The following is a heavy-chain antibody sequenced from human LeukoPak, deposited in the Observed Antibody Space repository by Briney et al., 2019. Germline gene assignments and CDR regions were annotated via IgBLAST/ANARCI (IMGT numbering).Heavy chain of an antibody. CDR2: IRYDGNNK. D-gene: IGHD6-13*01. Sequence: GGSLRLSCAASGFTFSNHGMHWVRQAPGKGLEWVAFIRYDGNNKYYADFVKGRFTISRDNSKNTLYLQMNSLRPDDTAVYHCAKEPIPAAARFDHWGQGTLVTVSS. CDR1: GFTFSNHG. J-gene: IGHJ4*02. V-gene: IGHV3-30*02. CDR3: AKEPIPAAARFDH.